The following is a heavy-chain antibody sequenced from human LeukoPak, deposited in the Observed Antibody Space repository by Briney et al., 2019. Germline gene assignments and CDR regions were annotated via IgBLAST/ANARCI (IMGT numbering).Heavy chain of an antibody. Sequence: PGGSLRLSCAASGFTVSSNYMSWVRQAPGKGLEWVSAISGSGGSTYYADSVKGRFTISRDNSKNTLYLQMNSLRAEDTAVYYCAKDRYYYGSGSYVFDYWGQGTLVTVSS. J-gene: IGHJ4*02. CDR1: GFTVSSNY. V-gene: IGHV3-23*01. CDR3: AKDRYYYGSGSYVFDY. CDR2: ISGSGGST. D-gene: IGHD3-10*01.